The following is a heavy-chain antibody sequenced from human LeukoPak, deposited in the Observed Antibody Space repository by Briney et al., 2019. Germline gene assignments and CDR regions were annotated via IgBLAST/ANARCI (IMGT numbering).Heavy chain of an antibody. J-gene: IGHJ6*03. CDR3: ARAHLTAYYYYYYMDV. Sequence: YSGSTNYNPSLKSRVTISVDTSKNQFSLKLSSVTAADTAVYYCARAHLTAYYYYYYMDVWGKGTTVTVSS. V-gene: IGHV4-59*01. D-gene: IGHD5-18*01. CDR2: YSGST.